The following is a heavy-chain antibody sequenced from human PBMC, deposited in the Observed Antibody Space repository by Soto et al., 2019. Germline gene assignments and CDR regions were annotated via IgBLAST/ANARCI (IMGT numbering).Heavy chain of an antibody. Sequence: QITLRESGPTLVKPTQTLTLTCTFSGFSLSTAGVGVGWIRQPPGKALEWLALIYWDDDKRYSPSLKSRLTITKDTSKNQVVLTMTNMDPVDAATYYCAXHXTAVGYFDSWGQGTLVTVSS. J-gene: IGHJ4*02. D-gene: IGHD4-17*01. CDR2: IYWDDDK. CDR1: GFSLSTAGVG. V-gene: IGHV2-5*02. CDR3: AXHXTAVGYFDS.